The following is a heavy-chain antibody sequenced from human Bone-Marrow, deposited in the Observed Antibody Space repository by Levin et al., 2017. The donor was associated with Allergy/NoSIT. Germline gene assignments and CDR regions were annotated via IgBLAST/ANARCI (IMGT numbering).Heavy chain of an antibody. CDR3: ARDTTVGVEA. Sequence: GGSLRLSCVASGFTFSDYWMTWVRQPPGKGLEWVANIKQDGSAEFYAESVKGRFTISRDNAKNSLFLQMSYLGTDDTAVYFCARDTTVGVEAWGQGTLVTVSS. CDR2: IKQDGSAE. J-gene: IGHJ5*02. V-gene: IGHV3-7*03. CDR1: GFTFSDYW. D-gene: IGHD4-11*01.